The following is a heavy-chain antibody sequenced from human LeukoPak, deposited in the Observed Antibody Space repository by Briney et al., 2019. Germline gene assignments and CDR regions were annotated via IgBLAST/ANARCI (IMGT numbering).Heavy chain of an antibody. V-gene: IGHV4-38-2*01. CDR2: VYHTGST. D-gene: IGHD3-22*01. J-gene: IGHJ4*02. CDR3: ASHYSASSGSLFDF. CDR1: GYSIGSGYY. Sequence: KPSETLSLTCAVSGYSIGSGYYWVWIRQPPGKGLEWIGSVYHTGSTYYHPSLKSRVTISLDTSKNQFSLRLTSVTAADTALYNCASHYSASSGSLFDFWGQGSLVTVSS.